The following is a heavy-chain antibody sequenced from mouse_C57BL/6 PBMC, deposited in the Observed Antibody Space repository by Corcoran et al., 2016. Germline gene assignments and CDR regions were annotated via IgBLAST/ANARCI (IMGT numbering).Heavy chain of an antibody. CDR2: INPNNGGT. V-gene: IGHV1-26*01. J-gene: IGHJ3*01. Sequence: EVQMQQSGPELVKPGASVKISCKAYGYTFTDYYMNWVKQSHGKRLEWIGDINPNNGGTSYNQKFKGKATLTVDKSSSTAYMELRSMTSEDSAVYYCARDDYSAWFAYWGQGTLVTVSA. D-gene: IGHD1-1*01. CDR3: ARDDYSAWFAY. CDR1: GYTFTDYY.